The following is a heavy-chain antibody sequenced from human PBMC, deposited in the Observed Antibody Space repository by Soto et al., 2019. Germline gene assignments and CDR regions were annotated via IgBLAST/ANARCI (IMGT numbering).Heavy chain of an antibody. D-gene: IGHD3-3*01. J-gene: IGHJ5*02. V-gene: IGHV1-46*01. CDR2: INPSGGST. CDR1: GYTFTSYY. CDR3: AGGQSYDFWSGPLGGWWFDP. Sequence: GASVKVSCKASGYTFTSYYMHWVRQAPGQGLEWMGIINPSGGSTSYAQKFQGRVTMTRDTSTSTVYMELSSLRSEDTAVYYCAGGQSYDFWSGPLGGWWFDPWGQGTLVTVSS.